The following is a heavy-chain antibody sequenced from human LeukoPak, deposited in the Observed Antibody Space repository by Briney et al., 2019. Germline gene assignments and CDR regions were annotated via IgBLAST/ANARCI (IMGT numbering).Heavy chain of an antibody. Sequence: GGSLILSCAASGFTFSSYSMNWVRQAPGKGLEWVSYISSGSSTIYYADSVKGRFTISRDNAKNSLYLQMNSLRAEDTAVYYCARAGRAAAGFDCWGQGTLVTVSS. CDR1: GFTFSSYS. CDR3: ARAGRAAAGFDC. J-gene: IGHJ4*02. V-gene: IGHV3-48*01. D-gene: IGHD6-13*01. CDR2: ISSGSSTI.